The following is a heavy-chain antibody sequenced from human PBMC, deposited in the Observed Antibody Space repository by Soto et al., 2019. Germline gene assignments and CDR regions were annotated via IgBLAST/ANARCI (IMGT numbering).Heavy chain of an antibody. CDR3: AALDCSGGSCYTGAFDI. V-gene: IGHV1-58*02. CDR2: IVVGSGNT. Sequence: QMQLVQSGPEVKKPGTSVKVSCKASGFTFTSSAMQWVRQARGQRLEWIGWIVVGSGNTNYAQKFRERVTITRDMSTSTAYMELSSLRSEDTAVYYCAALDCSGGSCYTGAFDIWGQGTMVTVSS. D-gene: IGHD2-15*01. J-gene: IGHJ3*02. CDR1: GFTFTSSA.